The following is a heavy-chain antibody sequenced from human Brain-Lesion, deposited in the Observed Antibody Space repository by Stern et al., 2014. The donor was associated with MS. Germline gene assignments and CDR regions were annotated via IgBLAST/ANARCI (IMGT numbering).Heavy chain of an antibody. D-gene: IGHD6-13*01. CDR1: GGSISRSNW. CDR3: ASFPASRPHVFDS. J-gene: IGHJ4*02. Sequence: AVSGGSISRSNWWSWVRQSPGKGLEWIGASDHSGSTIYNPSLKSRVNVSVDKSKNSLSLNLRSVTAADTAVYFCASFPASRPHVFDSWGQGTLVTVSS. CDR2: SDHSGST. V-gene: IGHV4-4*01.